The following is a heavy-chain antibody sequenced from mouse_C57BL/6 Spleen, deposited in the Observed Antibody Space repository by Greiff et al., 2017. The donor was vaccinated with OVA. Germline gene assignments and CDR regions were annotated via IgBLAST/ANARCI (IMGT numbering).Heavy chain of an antibody. CDR3: AKDYYSNYAMDY. CDR1: GYAFSSSW. V-gene: IGHV1-82*01. Sequence: VQLQQSGPELVKPGASVTISCKASGYAFSSSWMNWVKQRPGKGLEWIGRIYPGDGDTNYNGKFKGKATLTADKSSSTAYMQLSSLTSEDSAVYFCAKDYYSNYAMDYWGQGTSVTVSS. D-gene: IGHD2-5*01. J-gene: IGHJ4*01. CDR2: IYPGDGDT.